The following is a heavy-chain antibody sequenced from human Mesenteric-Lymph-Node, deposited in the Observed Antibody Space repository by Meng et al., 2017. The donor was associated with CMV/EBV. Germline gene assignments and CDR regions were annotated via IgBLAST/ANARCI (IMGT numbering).Heavy chain of an antibody. CDR1: GFTFSSYS. D-gene: IGHD2-2*01. CDR3: ARDSRGASTSLDA. CDR2: IRYDGSIE. Sequence: GGSLRLSCAASGFTFSSYSMNWVRQAPGKGLEWVAFIRYDGSIEYYADSVKGRFTISRDSSKNTLYLQMNSLRAEDTAVYYCARDSRGASTSLDAWGQGTTVTVSS. V-gene: IGHV3-30*02. J-gene: IGHJ6*02.